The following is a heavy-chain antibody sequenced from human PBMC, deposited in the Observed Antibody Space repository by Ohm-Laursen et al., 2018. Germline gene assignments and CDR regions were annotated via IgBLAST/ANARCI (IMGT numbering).Heavy chain of an antibody. CDR2: INGDGSRP. D-gene: IGHD5-18*01. V-gene: IGHV3-74*01. J-gene: IGHJ4*02. Sequence: SLRLSCAAAGATISGYWMHWVRQTPGKGLVWVSRINGDGSRPFYADSVKGRFTISRDNAKNALYLQMNSLRAEDMAVYYCARDLGHSYGYGYWGQGTLVTVSS. CDR3: ARDLGHSYGYGY. CDR1: GATISGYW.